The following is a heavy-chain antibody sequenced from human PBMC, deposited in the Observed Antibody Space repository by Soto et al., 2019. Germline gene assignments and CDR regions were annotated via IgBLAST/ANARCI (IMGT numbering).Heavy chain of an antibody. CDR1: GVTFCSYG. D-gene: IGHD5-12*01. V-gene: IGHV3-21*01. CDR3: ARDPDPLGRYSRGVTYFDY. CDR2: ISSSSSYI. Sequence: HGGSLRICCAACGVTFCSYGMHWVRQEPGEGLEWVSSISSSSSYIYYADSVKGRFTISRDNAKNSLYLQMNSLRAEDTAVYYCARDPDPLGRYSRGVTYFDYWGQGTLVTVSS. J-gene: IGHJ4*02.